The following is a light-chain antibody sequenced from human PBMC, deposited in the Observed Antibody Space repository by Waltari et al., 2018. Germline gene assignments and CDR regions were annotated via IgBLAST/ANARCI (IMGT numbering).Light chain of an antibody. V-gene: IGKV3-11*01. CDR2: DAS. J-gene: IGKJ3*01. CDR3: QHRSNWPLFT. CDR1: QSVSSY. Sequence: EIVLTQPPATLSLSPGERATLSCRASQSVSSYLAWYRQKPGQAPRLLIYDASNRATGIPARFSGSGSGTDFTLTISSLEPEDFAVYYCQHRSNWPLFTFGPGTKVDFK.